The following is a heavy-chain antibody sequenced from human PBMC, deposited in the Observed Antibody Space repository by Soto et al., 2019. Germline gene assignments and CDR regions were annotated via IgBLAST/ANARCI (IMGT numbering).Heavy chain of an antibody. CDR1: GFTFSGLY. Sequence: QVQLTESGGGLVKPGGSLRLSCAASGFTFSGLYMSWIRQAPGKGLEWVSCIDSSGVKKYYAESVRGRFTISRDNAKNSRYLQMNSLRAEDTAVYYCARDRGAVTGDYFDCWGQGTLVTVSS. CDR3: ARDRGAVTGDYFDC. D-gene: IGHD6-19*01. V-gene: IGHV3-11*01. J-gene: IGHJ4*02. CDR2: IDSSGVKK.